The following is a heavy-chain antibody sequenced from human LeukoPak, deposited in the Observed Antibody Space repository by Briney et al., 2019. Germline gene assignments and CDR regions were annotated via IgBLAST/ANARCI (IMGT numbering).Heavy chain of an antibody. D-gene: IGHD1-26*01. CDR1: GFTFSSYA. Sequence: GGSLRLSCAASGFTFSSYAMTWVRQAPGKGLEWVSAITSSGDSTHYADSVRGRFTISRDKSKNTLYLQMNSLRADDTAVYYCARTVGATDSLDYWGQGTLVTVSS. CDR3: ARTVGATDSLDY. CDR2: ITSSGDST. J-gene: IGHJ4*02. V-gene: IGHV3-23*01.